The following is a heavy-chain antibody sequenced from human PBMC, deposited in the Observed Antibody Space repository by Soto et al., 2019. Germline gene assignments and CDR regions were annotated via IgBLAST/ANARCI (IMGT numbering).Heavy chain of an antibody. J-gene: IGHJ4*02. CDR2: SRNKANRYTT. CDR3: ARGHSSFDN. V-gene: IGHV3-72*01. D-gene: IGHD2-15*01. Sequence: EVQLVESGGGLVQPGGSLRLSCAASGFTFSDYYMDWVRQAPGKGLEWVGRSRNKANRYTTEYAASVKGRFTISRDDSKNSLYVQMNSLTTEDTAVYYCARGHSSFDNWGQGTLVTVSS. CDR1: GFTFSDYY.